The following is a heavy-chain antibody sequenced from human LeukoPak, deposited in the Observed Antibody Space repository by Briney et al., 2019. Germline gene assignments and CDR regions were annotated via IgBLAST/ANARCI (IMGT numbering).Heavy chain of an antibody. J-gene: IGHJ4*02. CDR2: ISSSGSTI. CDR3: ASSLGSGWYGEDY. CDR1: GFTFSNYN. D-gene: IGHD6-19*01. V-gene: IGHV3-48*01. Sequence: PGGSLRLSCAASGFTFSNYNMNWVRQAPGKGLEWVSYISSSGSTIYYADSVKGRFTISRDNAKNSLYLQMNSLRAEDTAVYYCASSLGSGWYGEDYWGQGTLVTVSS.